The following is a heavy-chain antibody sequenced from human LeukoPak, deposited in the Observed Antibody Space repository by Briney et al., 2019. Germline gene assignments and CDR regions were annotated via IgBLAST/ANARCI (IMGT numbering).Heavy chain of an antibody. D-gene: IGHD6-13*01. V-gene: IGHV3-7*01. J-gene: IGHJ4*02. CDR3: ARSPSAAGRY. CDR2: IKQDGSEK. Sequence: GGSLRLSCAASGFTFSSYEMNWVRQAPGKGLEWVANIKQDGSEKYYVDSVKGRFTISRDNAKNSQYLQMNSLRADDTAVYYCARSPSAAGRYWGQGTLVTVSS. CDR1: GFTFSSYE.